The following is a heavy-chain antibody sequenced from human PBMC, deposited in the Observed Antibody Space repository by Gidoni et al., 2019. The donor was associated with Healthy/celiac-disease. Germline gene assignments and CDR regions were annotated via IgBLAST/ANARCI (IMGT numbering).Heavy chain of an antibody. Sequence: QVQLQESGPGLVKPSGTLSLTCAVPGGPIRSSNWWSWVRQPPGKGLEWIGEIYHSGSTNYNPSLKSRVTISVDKSKNQFSLKLSSVTAADTAVYYCARAAYDILTGYYPFDYWGQGTLVTVSS. J-gene: IGHJ4*02. CDR2: IYHSGST. CDR1: GGPIRSSNW. D-gene: IGHD3-9*01. V-gene: IGHV4-4*02. CDR3: ARAAYDILTGYYPFDY.